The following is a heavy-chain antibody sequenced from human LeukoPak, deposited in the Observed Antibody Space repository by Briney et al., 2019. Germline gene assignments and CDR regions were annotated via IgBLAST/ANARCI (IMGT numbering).Heavy chain of an antibody. CDR2: IWYDGTNK. V-gene: IGHV3-33*01. J-gene: IGHJ6*02. CDR3: ARAPIYYGSGSYSPYYYYGMDV. CDR1: GFTFSSYG. Sequence: GGSLRLSCAASGFTFSSYGMHWVRQAPGKGLEWVALIWYDGTNKYYADSVKGRFTISRDTSKNTLYLQMNSLRAEDTAVYYCARAPIYYGSGSYSPYYYYGMDVWGQGTTVTVSS. D-gene: IGHD3-10*01.